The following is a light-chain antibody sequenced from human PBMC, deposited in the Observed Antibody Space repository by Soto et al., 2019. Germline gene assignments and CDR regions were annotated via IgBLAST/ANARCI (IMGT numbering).Light chain of an antibody. Sequence: EIVLTQSPATLSLSPGERATLSCRASQSVSSYLAWYQQQPGLAPRLLIYDASNRATGIPARFSGSGSGTDFTLTISSLEPEDFAVYYCQQRSNWPPWTFGQGTKVEIK. CDR1: QSVSSY. CDR3: QQRSNWPPWT. J-gene: IGKJ1*01. CDR2: DAS. V-gene: IGKV3-11*01.